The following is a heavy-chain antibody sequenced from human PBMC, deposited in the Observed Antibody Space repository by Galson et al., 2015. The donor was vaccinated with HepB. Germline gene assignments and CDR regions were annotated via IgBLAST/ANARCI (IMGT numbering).Heavy chain of an antibody. J-gene: IGHJ6*02. CDR3: ARTGAYAKLSYGMDV. CDR1: GFSLSTSGMC. D-gene: IGHD2-8*01. Sequence: ALVKPTQTLTLTCTFSGFSLSTSGMCVSWIRQPPGKALEWLALIDWDDDKYYSTSLKTRLTISKDTSKNQVVLTMTNMDPVDTATYYCARTGAYAKLSYGMDVWGQGTTVTVSS. CDR2: IDWDDDK. V-gene: IGHV2-70*01.